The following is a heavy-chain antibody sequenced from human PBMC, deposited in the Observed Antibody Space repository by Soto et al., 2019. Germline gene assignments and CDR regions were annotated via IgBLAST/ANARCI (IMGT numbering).Heavy chain of an antibody. J-gene: IGHJ4*02. V-gene: IGHV3-53*01. Sequence: EVQVVESGGGLIQPGGSLRLSCEVSGFSVTANYMRWVRQAPGKGLEWVSVIYSGGSTYYLDSVKGRFSISRDISKNTLYLPMSSLRAEDTAVYYCHGYGYWGQGTLVTVSS. CDR2: IYSGGST. CDR1: GFSVTANY. CDR3: HGYGY. D-gene: IGHD5-12*01.